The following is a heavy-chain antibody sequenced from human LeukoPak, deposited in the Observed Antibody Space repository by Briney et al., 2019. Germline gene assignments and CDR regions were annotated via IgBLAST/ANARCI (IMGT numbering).Heavy chain of an antibody. CDR1: GYTFTRYD. V-gene: IGHV1-8*01. D-gene: IGHD6-13*01. CDR3: ARGRGSSSWYYYYYYVDV. Sequence: ASVTVSFKASGYTFTRYDINLVRQAPGQGLEGMGWMNPNRGNTGYAQKFQGRVTMTRNTYISTAYMELSSLRSEDTAVYYCARGRGSSSWYYYYYYVDVWGKGTTVTVSS. J-gene: IGHJ6*03. CDR2: MNPNRGNT.